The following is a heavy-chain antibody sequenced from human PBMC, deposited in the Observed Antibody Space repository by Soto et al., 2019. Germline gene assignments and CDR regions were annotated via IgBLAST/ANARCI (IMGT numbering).Heavy chain of an antibody. D-gene: IGHD1-1*01. Sequence: QLQLQESGPGLVKPSEALSLTCTVSGGSLSVAYLHWAWIRRPPGKGLEWIGDIHFSGTTNYNPSLKSRVTISVDVAKNQFFLKVNSVTAADTGVYFCARLPTGWPNWFDPWGQGTLVTVSS. CDR1: GGSLSVAYLH. CDR2: IHFSGTT. V-gene: IGHV4-39*01. CDR3: ARLPTGWPNWFDP. J-gene: IGHJ5*02.